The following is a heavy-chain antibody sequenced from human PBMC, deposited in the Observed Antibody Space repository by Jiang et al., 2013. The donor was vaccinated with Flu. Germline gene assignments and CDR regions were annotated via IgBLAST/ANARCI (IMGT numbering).Heavy chain of an antibody. CDR3: ARDQNYYGSGSSVTTSDY. CDR2: IYSGGST. CDR1: GFTVSSNY. D-gene: IGHD3-10*01. Sequence: GLVQPGGSLRLSCAASGFTVSSNYMSWVRQAPGKGLEWVSVIYSGGSTYYADSVKGRFTISRDNSKNTLYLQMNSLRAEDTAVYYCARDQNYYGSGSSVTTSDYWGQGTLVTVSS. J-gene: IGHJ4*02. V-gene: IGHV3-66*01.